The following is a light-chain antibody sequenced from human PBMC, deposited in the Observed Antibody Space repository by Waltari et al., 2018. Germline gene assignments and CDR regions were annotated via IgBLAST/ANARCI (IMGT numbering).Light chain of an antibody. CDR1: QSVSRR. CDR2: KAS. CDR3: QQYSTYPLT. V-gene: IGKV1-5*03. J-gene: IGKJ4*01. Sequence: DVQMTQSPSTLPASVGDRVTITCRASQSVSRRLAWYQQTPGKAPNLLIYKASTLGGGVPSRVSGSGSGTEFTLTISSLQPDDFVTYYCQQYSTYPLTFGGGTKVEI.